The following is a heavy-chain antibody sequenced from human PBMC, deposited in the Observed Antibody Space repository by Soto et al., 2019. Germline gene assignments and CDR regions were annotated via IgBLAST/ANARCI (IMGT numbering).Heavy chain of an antibody. J-gene: IGHJ4*02. CDR1: GFPFRNYA. D-gene: IGHD6-19*01. CDR2: IDGSGDST. V-gene: IGHV3-23*01. Sequence: RASVKVSCATSGFPFRNYAMSWVRQTPGKGLEWVSAIDGSGDSTYYADSVKGRFTISRDNSGNTLYLQMDSLRAEDTAVYFCAKDRGWTYYFDYWGQGALVTVSS. CDR3: AKDRGWTYYFDY.